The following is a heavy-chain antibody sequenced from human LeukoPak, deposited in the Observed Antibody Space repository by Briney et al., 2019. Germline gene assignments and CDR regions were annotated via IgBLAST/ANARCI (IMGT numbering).Heavy chain of an antibody. D-gene: IGHD2-15*01. J-gene: IGHJ6*02. CDR1: GFTFSGYA. CDR3: AKNLYCGGGSCYPSALGMDV. CDR2: ISGSGNRT. V-gene: IGHV3-23*01. Sequence: GGSLRLSCAASGFTFSGYAMSWVRQAPGKGLEWVSSISGSGNRTYYADSVKGRFTISRDNSKNTLFLQMNSLRAEDTAVYYCAKNLYCGGGSCYPSALGMDVWGQGTTVTVSS.